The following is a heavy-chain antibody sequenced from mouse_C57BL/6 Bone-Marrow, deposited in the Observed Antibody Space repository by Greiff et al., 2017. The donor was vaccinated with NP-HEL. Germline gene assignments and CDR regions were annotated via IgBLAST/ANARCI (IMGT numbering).Heavy chain of an antibody. D-gene: IGHD3-1*01. J-gene: IGHJ3*01. Sequence: QVHLKQSGAELVRPGASVTLSCKASGYTFTDYEMHWVKQTPVHGLEWIGAIDPETGGTAYNQKFKGKAILTADKSSSTAYMELRSLTSEDSAVYYCTRPSEAYWGQGTLVTVSA. CDR3: TRPSEAY. CDR1: GYTFTDYE. V-gene: IGHV1-15*01. CDR2: IDPETGGT.